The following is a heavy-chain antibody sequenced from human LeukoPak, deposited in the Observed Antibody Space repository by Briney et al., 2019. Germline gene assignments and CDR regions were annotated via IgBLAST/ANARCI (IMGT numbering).Heavy chain of an antibody. Sequence: PGGSLRLSCAASGFTFSSYEMNWVRQAPGKGLEWVSFISNNGDTITYVDSVKGRFTISRDNAKNSLYLQLNSLRAEGTLVYYVARWYCSSINCHYYYYGMDVWGQGTTVTVSS. D-gene: IGHD2-2*01. CDR1: GFTFSSYE. CDR2: ISNNGDTI. J-gene: IGHJ6*02. V-gene: IGHV3-48*03. CDR3: ARWYCSSINCHYYYYGMDV.